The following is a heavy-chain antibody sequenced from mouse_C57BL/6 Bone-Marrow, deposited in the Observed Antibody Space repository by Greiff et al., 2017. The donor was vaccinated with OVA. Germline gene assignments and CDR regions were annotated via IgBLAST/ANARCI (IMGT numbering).Heavy chain of an antibody. J-gene: IGHJ2*01. D-gene: IGHD2-5*01. CDR2: ISDGGSYT. Sequence: EVQLVESGGGLVKPGGSLKLSCAASGFTFSSYAMSWVRQTPEKRLEWVATISDGGSYTYYPDNVKGRFTISRDNAKNNLYLQMSHLKSEDTAMYYCARDERGTYYSIFDYWGQGTTLTVSS. CDR1: GFTFSSYA. V-gene: IGHV5-4*01. CDR3: ARDERGTYYSIFDY.